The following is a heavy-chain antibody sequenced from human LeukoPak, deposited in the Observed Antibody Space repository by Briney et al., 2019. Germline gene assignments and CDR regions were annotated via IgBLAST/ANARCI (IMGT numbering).Heavy chain of an antibody. V-gene: IGHV3-23*01. J-gene: IGHJ4*02. D-gene: IGHD3-22*01. Sequence: GGSLRLSRAASGLTVSSNCMSWVRQAPGKGLEWVSAISGSGGSTYYADSVKGRFTISRDNSKNTLYLQMNSLRAEDTAVYYCATSLHSSVDYWGQGTLVTVSS. CDR3: ATSLHSSVDY. CDR1: GLTVSSNC. CDR2: ISGSGGST.